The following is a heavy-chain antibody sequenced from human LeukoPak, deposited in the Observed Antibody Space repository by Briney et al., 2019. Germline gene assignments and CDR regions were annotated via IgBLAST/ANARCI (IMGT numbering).Heavy chain of an antibody. J-gene: IGHJ4*02. CDR3: ARYGTGAYPRFDY. V-gene: IGHV4-59*08. CDR1: GGSISSHY. D-gene: IGHD3-10*01. Sequence: SETLSLTCTVSGGSISSHYWSWIRQPPGKGLEWIGYIYYSGSTNYNPSLQSRVTISVDTSKNQFSLNLTSVTAADTAVYYCARYGTGAYPRFDYWCQGMRVIVTS. CDR2: IYYSGST.